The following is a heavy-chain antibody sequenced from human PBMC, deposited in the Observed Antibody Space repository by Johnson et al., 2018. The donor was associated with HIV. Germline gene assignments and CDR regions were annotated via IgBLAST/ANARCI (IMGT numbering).Heavy chain of an antibody. CDR2: ISYDGSNK. V-gene: IGHV3-30*04. J-gene: IGHJ3*02. CDR3: ARDLNHFGGAFDI. Sequence: QVLLVESGGGVVQPGRSLRLSCGGSGFTFSSYAMHWVRQAPGKGLEWVAVISYDGSNKYYADSVKGRFTISRDNSKNTLYLQMNSLRAEDTAVYYCARDLNHFGGAFDIWGQGTMVTVSS. CDR1: GFTFSSYA. D-gene: IGHD3-16*01.